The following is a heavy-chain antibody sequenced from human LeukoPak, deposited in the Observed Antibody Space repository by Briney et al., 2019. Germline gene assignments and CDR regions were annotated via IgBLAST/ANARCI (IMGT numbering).Heavy chain of an antibody. V-gene: IGHV3-23*01. CDR1: GFTFNRYG. D-gene: IGHD3-16*01. CDR3: ASGYDSGY. J-gene: IGHJ4*02. CDR2: VGGGGVPT. Sequence: GGSLRLSCVASGFTFNRYGMSWVRQIPGKGLEWVAIVGGGGVPTFYADSLKGRFTISRDNAKSSLYLQMNSLRAEDTAVYYCASGYDSGYWGQGTLVTVSS.